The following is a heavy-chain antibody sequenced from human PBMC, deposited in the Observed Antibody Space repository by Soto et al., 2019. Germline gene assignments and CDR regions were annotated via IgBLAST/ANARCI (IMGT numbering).Heavy chain of an antibody. D-gene: IGHD3-10*02. Sequence: GASVKVSCKASGYTFTGYYMHWVRQAPGQGLDWMGWINPNSGGTNYAQKFQGWVTMTRDTSISTAYMELSRLRSDDTAVYYCARGNYVQDLPHYYYYGMDVWGQGTTVTVSS. CDR3: ARGNYVQDLPHYYYYGMDV. V-gene: IGHV1-2*04. J-gene: IGHJ6*02. CDR1: GYTFTGYY. CDR2: INPNSGGT.